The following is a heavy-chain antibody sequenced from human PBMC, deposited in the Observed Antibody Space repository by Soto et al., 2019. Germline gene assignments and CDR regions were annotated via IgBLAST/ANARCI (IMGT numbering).Heavy chain of an antibody. J-gene: IGHJ6*02. V-gene: IGHV3-30-3*01. Sequence: QVQLVESGGGVVQPGRSLRLSCAASGFTFSNYAMYWVRQAPGKGLEWVAVISYDGNNKYYADSVKGRFTISRDNSMNTLYLQMTSLRAEDTAVYYCARAGCDGGTCYTLVGLRYGMDVWGQGTTVTVSS. CDR1: GFTFSNYA. CDR2: ISYDGNNK. CDR3: ARAGCDGGTCYTLVGLRYGMDV. D-gene: IGHD2-15*01.